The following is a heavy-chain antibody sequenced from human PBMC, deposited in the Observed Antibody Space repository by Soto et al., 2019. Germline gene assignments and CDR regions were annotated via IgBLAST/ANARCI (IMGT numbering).Heavy chain of an antibody. D-gene: IGHD4-17*01. V-gene: IGHV3-23*01. CDR3: AKDAVSGDGIWLLDS. CDR2: LLRSGSTT. CDR1: GFTFTNYA. J-gene: IGHJ4*02. Sequence: PGGSLRLSCAASGFTFTNYAMTCARQAPGKGLEWVSSLLRSGSTTYYADSVKGRFTISSDISANSLYLQMDSLRAEDTAVYYCAKDAVSGDGIWLLDSWGKGTVVTVSS.